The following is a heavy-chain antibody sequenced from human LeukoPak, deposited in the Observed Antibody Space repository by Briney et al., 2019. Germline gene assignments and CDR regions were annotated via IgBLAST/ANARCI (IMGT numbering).Heavy chain of an antibody. D-gene: IGHD5-18*01. Sequence: GGSLRLSCAASGFSFNAYWMAWVRQAPGTGLEWVAVISYDGSNKYYADSVKGRFTISRDNSKNTLYLQMNSLRAEDTAVYYCAKDLAMVTVPDYWGQGTLVTVSS. J-gene: IGHJ4*02. CDR2: ISYDGSNK. CDR1: GFSFNAYW. V-gene: IGHV3-30*18. CDR3: AKDLAMVTVPDY.